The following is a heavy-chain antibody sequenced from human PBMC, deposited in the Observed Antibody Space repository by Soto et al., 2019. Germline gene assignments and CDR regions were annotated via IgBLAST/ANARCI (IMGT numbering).Heavy chain of an antibody. CDR1: GFTFSNAW. J-gene: IGHJ6*02. V-gene: IGHV3-15*01. Sequence: GGSLRLSCAASGFTFSNAWMSWVRQAPGKGLEWVGRIKSKTDGGTTDYAAPVKGRFTISRDDSKNTLYLQMNSLKTEDTAVYYCTTQPQGGYCYYYYGMDVWGQGTTVTVSS. CDR3: TTQPQGGYCYYYYGMDV. CDR2: IKSKTDGGTT. D-gene: IGHD2-15*01.